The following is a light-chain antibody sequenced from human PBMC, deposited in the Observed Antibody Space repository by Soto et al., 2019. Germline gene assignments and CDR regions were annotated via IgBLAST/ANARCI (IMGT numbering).Light chain of an antibody. J-gene: IGKJ1*01. CDR3: HQYGSSLRT. V-gene: IGKV1-39*01. Sequence: DIQMTQSPSSLSASVGAGVTITCRASQSISSYLNWYQQKPGKAPKLLIYAASSLQSGVPSRFSGSGSGTDCTLTISRLEPEDVAVYYCHQYGSSLRTFGQGTKVDIK. CDR2: AAS. CDR1: QSISSY.